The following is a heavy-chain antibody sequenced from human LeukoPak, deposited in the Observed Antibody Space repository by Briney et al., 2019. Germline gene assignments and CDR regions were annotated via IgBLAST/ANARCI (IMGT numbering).Heavy chain of an antibody. CDR3: ARGDITMVRGVIRSGWFDP. J-gene: IGHJ5*02. CDR2: IYYSGTT. D-gene: IGHD3-10*01. Sequence: TSETLSLTCTVSGGSIFSGGYYWSWIRQHPGKGLEWIGYIYYSGTTYYNPSLKSRLTISVDASKNQFSLRLSSVTAADTAVYYCARGDITMVRGVIRSGWFDPWGQGTLVTVSS. V-gene: IGHV4-31*03. CDR1: GGSIFSGGYY.